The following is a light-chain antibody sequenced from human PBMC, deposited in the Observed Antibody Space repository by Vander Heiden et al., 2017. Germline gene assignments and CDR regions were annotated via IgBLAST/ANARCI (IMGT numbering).Light chain of an antibody. CDR3: QQYYTSPET. CDR1: QSVLYRSNNKNY. V-gene: IGKV4-1*01. J-gene: IGKJ1*01. CDR2: WAS. Sequence: DIVMTQSPDSLAVPLGERATINCRSSQSVLYRSNNKNYLAWYQQKPGQPPKLLIYWASTRESGVPDRFSGGGSGTDFTLTISSLQAEDVAVYYCQQYYTSPETFGQGTKVEIK.